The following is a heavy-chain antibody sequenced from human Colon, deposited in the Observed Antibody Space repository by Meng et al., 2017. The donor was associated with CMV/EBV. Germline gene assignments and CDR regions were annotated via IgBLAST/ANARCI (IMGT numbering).Heavy chain of an antibody. D-gene: IGHD3-22*01. V-gene: IGHV5-51*01. J-gene: IGHJ5*02. CDR3: ARLRLRGSGSHPFDP. Sequence: GESLKISCRGSGFTFTTYWIAWVRQVPGQGLEWMGIIYPNDNDVRYSPSFQGQVTISADKSISTAYLQWSSLKASDTAIYYCARLRLRGSGSHPFDPWGQGTRVTVSS. CDR2: IYPNDNDV. CDR1: GFTFTTYW.